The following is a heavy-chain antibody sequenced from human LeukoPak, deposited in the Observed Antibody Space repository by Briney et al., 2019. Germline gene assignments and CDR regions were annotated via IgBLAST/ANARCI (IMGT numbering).Heavy chain of an antibody. Sequence: SETLSLTCAVYGGSFSGYYWSWIRQPPGKGLEWIGEINHSGSTNHNPSLKSRVTISVDTSKNQFSLKLSSVTAADTAVYYCARADLRFLVGIDYWGQGTLVTVSS. V-gene: IGHV4-34*01. CDR3: ARADLRFLVGIDY. CDR1: GGSFSGYY. J-gene: IGHJ4*02. CDR2: INHSGST. D-gene: IGHD3-3*01.